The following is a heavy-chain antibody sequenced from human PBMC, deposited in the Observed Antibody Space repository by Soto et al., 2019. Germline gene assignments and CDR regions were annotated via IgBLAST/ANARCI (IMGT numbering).Heavy chain of an antibody. CDR3: ARDTPYPMVRGVIEYGMDV. D-gene: IGHD3-10*01. Sequence: SETLSLTCTVSGGSISSYYWSWIRQPAGKGLEWIGRIYTSGSTNYNPSLKSRVTMSVGTSKNQFSLKLSSVTAADTAVYYCARDTPYPMVRGVIEYGMDVWGQGTTVTVSS. CDR2: IYTSGST. CDR1: GGSISSYY. V-gene: IGHV4-4*07. J-gene: IGHJ6*02.